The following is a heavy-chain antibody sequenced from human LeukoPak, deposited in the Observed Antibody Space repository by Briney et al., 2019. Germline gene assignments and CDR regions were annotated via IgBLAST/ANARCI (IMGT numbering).Heavy chain of an antibody. Sequence: ASVKVSCKASCFTFTSYCISWVRQAPGQGGEWVGWISAYNGNTNYAQKLQGRATMTTDTSTSTAYMELRSLRSDDTAVYYCARQTGDRDYYYYGMDVWGQGTTVTVSS. CDR1: CFTFTSYC. CDR3: ARQTGDRDYYYYGMDV. J-gene: IGHJ6*02. D-gene: IGHD7-27*01. V-gene: IGHV1-18*01. CDR2: ISAYNGNT.